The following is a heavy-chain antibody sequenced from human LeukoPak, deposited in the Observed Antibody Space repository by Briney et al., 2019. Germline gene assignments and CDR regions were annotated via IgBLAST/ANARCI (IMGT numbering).Heavy chain of an antibody. D-gene: IGHD2-15*01. J-gene: IGHJ3*02. CDR3: ARERMGLGYCSGGSCYQGAAFDI. CDR2: IYYSGST. Sequence: SETLSLTCTVSGGSISSYYWSWIRQPPGKGLEWIGYIYYSGSTNYNPSLKSRVTISVDTSKNQFSLKLSSVTAADTAVYYCARERMGLGYCSGGSCYQGAAFDIWGQGTMVTVSS. V-gene: IGHV4-59*01. CDR1: GGSISSYY.